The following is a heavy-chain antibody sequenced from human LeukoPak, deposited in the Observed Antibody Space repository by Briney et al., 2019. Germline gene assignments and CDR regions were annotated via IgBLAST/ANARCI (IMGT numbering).Heavy chain of an antibody. D-gene: IGHD6-13*01. CDR1: GYTFTGYY. CDR2: INPNSGGT. V-gene: IGHV1-2*02. CDR3: ARAFSSSWYYFDY. Sequence: ASVKVSCKASGYTFTGYYIHWVRQAPGQGLEWMGWINPNSGGTNYAQKFQGRVTMTRDTSISTAYMELSRLRSDDTAVYYCARAFSSSWYYFDYWGQGTLVTVSS. J-gene: IGHJ4*02.